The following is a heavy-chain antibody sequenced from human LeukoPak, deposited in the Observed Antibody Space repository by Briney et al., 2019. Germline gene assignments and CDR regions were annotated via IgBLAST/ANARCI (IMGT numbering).Heavy chain of an antibody. CDR2: ISSSSSYI. CDR3: ARDMDGYNSRFDY. D-gene: IGHD5-24*01. CDR1: GFTFSSYS. J-gene: IGHJ4*02. V-gene: IGHV3-21*01. Sequence: SGGSLRLSCAASGFTFSSYSMNWVRQAPGKGLEWVSSISSSSSYIYYADSVKGRFTISRDNAKNSLYLQMNSLRAEGTAVYYCARDMDGYNSRFDYWGQGALVTVSS.